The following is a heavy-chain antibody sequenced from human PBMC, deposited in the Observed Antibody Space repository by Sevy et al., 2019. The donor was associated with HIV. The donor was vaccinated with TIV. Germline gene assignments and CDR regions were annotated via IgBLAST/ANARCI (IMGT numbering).Heavy chain of an antibody. CDR3: ARVIAVVGTPDAFDI. CDR2: IYHSGST. Sequence: SETLSLTCTVSGYSISSGYYWGWIRQPPGKGLEWIGSIYHSGSTYYNPSLKSRVTISVDTSKNQFSLKLSSVTAADTAVYYCARVIAVVGTPDAFDIWGQGTMVTVSS. V-gene: IGHV4-38-2*02. D-gene: IGHD6-19*01. J-gene: IGHJ3*02. CDR1: GYSISSGYY.